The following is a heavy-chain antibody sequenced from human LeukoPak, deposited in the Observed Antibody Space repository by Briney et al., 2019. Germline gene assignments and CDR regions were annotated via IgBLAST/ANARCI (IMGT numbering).Heavy chain of an antibody. D-gene: IGHD6-19*01. CDR2: ISGDGGST. V-gene: IGHV3-43*02. Sequence: GGSLRLSCAASGFTFDDYAMHWGRQAPGKGLEWVSLISGDGGSTYYADSVKGRFTISRDNSKNSLYLQMNSLRTEDTALYYCAKDVSSGWYYYYYYMDVWGKGTTVTVSS. CDR1: GFTFDDYA. CDR3: AKDVSSGWYYYYYYMDV. J-gene: IGHJ6*03.